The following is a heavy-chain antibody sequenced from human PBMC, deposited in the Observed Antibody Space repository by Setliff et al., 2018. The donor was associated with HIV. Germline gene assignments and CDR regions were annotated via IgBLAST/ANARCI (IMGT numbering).Heavy chain of an antibody. CDR2: VSHSGST. CDR3: ARGIENFWSGYIR. Sequence: LSLTCAVSGVSISSSNWWTWVRQPPGKGLEWIGEVSHSGSTNYNPSLKSRVTISVDTSKKQFSLKLSSVTPADTAVYYCARGIENFWSGYIRWGQGTLGTVS. J-gene: IGHJ4*02. D-gene: IGHD3-3*01. CDR1: GVSISSSNW. V-gene: IGHV4-4*02.